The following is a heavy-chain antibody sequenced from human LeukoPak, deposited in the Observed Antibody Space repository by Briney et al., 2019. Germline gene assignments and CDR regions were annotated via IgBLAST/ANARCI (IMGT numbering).Heavy chain of an antibody. V-gene: IGHV4-59*05. CDR1: NGPTNTYQ. CDR3: ASSRRVPGVSIGYFDS. Sequence: SETLSLTCTVSNGPTNTYQWTWIRQPPGKGLEWIGSIYYSGNTYYNPSLKSRVTISVDTSKNQLSLKLSSVTAADTAVYYCASSRRVPGVSIGYFDSWGQGTLVTVSS. D-gene: IGHD3-10*01. J-gene: IGHJ4*02. CDR2: IYYSGNT.